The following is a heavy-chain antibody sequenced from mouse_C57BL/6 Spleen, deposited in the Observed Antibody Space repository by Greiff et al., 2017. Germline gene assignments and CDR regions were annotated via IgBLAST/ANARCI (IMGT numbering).Heavy chain of an antibody. J-gene: IGHJ2*01. CDR2: ISSGGSYT. CDR1: GFTFSSYG. Sequence: DVHLVESGGDLVKPGGSLKLSCAASGFTFSSYGMSWVRQTPDKRLEWVATISSGGSYTYYPDSVKGRFTISRDNAKNTLYLQMSSLKSEDTAMYYCARHDGYYYFDYWGQGTTLTVSS. CDR3: ARHDGYYYFDY. D-gene: IGHD2-3*01. V-gene: IGHV5-6*01.